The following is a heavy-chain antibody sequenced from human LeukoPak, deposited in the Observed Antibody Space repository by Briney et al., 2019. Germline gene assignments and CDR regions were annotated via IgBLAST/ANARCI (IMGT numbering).Heavy chain of an antibody. CDR1: GDSISSGGYY. V-gene: IGHV4-31*03. CDR2: IYYSGST. D-gene: IGHD3-16*01. CDR3: ARELRPLRFDY. Sequence: SETLSLTCTVSGDSISSGGYYWSWIRQHPGKGLEWIGYIYYSGSTYYNPSHKSRVTISVDTSKNQFSLKLSSVTAADTAVYYCARELRPLRFDYWGQGTLVTVSS. J-gene: IGHJ4*02.